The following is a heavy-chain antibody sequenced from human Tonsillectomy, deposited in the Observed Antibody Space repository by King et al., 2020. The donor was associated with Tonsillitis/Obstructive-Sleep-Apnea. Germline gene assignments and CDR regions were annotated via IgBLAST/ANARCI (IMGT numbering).Heavy chain of an antibody. V-gene: IGHV3-30*04. J-gene: IGHJ6*03. Sequence: VQLVESGGGVVQPGRSLRLSCAASGFPLSNYAMHWVRQAPGEGLEWVAVISYAGSDKHYADSVKGRFTLSRDISNNTLYLQMNSLRSEDTAVYFCARSAYYYYYMDVWGKGTTVTVSS. CDR2: ISYAGSDK. CDR3: ARSAYYYYYMDV. CDR1: GFPLSNYA.